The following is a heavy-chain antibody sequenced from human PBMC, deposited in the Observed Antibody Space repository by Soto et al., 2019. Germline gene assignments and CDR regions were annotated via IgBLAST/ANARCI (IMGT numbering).Heavy chain of an antibody. D-gene: IGHD3-22*01. J-gene: IGHJ1*01. V-gene: IGHV1-46*01. CDR1: GYTFTSYY. Sequence: ASVKVSCKASGYTFTSYYMHWVRQAPGQGLEWMGIIKTNGGSTSNAQKFQSRVTMTRDTSTRTVYMEMSTPRAENTPVYICARVQNCDDSSGYYTQYFQHWGQGTLVTVSS. CDR3: ARVQNCDDSSGYYTQYFQH. CDR2: IKTNGGST.